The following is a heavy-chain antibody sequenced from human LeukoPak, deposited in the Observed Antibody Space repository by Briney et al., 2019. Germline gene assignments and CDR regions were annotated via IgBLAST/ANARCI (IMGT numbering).Heavy chain of an antibody. V-gene: IGHV3-30*04. CDR3: ARDPRVELGYYLDY. CDR1: GFIFSTYT. Sequence: PGGSLRLSCAASGFIFSTYTVHWVRQAPGKGLEWVAVISYDGSNKFYADSVKGRFTISRDNSKNTLFLQMNNLRREDTAVYYCARDPRVELGYYLDYWGQGTLVTVSS. CDR2: ISYDGSNK. D-gene: IGHD7-27*01. J-gene: IGHJ4*02.